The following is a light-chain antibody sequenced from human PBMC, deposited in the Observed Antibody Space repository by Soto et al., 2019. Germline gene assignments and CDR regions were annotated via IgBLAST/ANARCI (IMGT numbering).Light chain of an antibody. CDR1: QSISSW. V-gene: IGKV1-5*03. J-gene: IGKJ1*01. Sequence: DIPLTQSPSTLSASVGDRVTITCRASQSISSWLAWYQQKPGKAPKFLIYKTSNLESGVPSRFSGSGSGTEFTLTISSLQPDDVATYYCQYYNNYCWTFGQGTKVEIK. CDR3: QYYNNYCWT. CDR2: KTS.